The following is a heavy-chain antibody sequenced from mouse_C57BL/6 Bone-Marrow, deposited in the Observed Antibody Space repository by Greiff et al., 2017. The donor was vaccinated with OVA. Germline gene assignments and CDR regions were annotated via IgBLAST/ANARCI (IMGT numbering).Heavy chain of an antibody. Sequence: VKLMESGAELARPGASVKLSCKASGYTFTSYGISWVKQRTGQGLEWIGEIYPRSGNTYYNEKFKGKATLTADKSSSTAYMELRSLTSEDSAVYFCARTSRGLRRPFDYWGQGTTLTVSS. CDR3: ARTSRGLRRPFDY. V-gene: IGHV1-81*01. CDR2: IYPRSGNT. CDR1: GYTFTSYG. D-gene: IGHD2-4*01. J-gene: IGHJ2*01.